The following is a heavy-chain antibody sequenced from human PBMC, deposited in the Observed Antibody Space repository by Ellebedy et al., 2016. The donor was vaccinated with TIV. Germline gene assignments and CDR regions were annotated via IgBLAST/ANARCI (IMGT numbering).Heavy chain of an antibody. CDR3: ARLWDGYNFYDY. CDR2: IYYSGST. J-gene: IGHJ4*01. D-gene: IGHD5-24*01. CDR1: GGSISNYY. V-gene: IGHV4-59*12. Sequence: SETLSLTCTVSGGSISNYYWSWIRQPPGKGLEWIGYIYYSGSTSYNPSLQSRVTISEDTSRSQVSLRLTSVTAADTAVYYCARLWDGYNFYDYWGHGTLVTVSS.